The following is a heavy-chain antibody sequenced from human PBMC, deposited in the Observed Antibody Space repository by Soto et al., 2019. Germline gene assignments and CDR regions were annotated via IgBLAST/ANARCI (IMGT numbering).Heavy chain of an antibody. V-gene: IGHV1-8*01. Sequence: QVQLVQSGAEVKKPGASVKVSCKASGYTFPSYHISWVRQATGKGLEWMGWMHPYSGNTAYAQKFQGRLTMTKNSSISTAYMELSSLTSEDTAVYYCAIEQDYGDYGDYWGQGTLVTVSS. CDR3: AIEQDYGDYGDY. CDR1: GYTFPSYH. CDR2: MHPYSGNT. J-gene: IGHJ4*02. D-gene: IGHD4-17*01.